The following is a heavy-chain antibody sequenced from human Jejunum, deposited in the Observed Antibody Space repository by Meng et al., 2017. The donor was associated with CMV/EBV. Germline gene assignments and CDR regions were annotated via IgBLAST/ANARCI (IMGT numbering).Heavy chain of an antibody. D-gene: IGHD6-13*01. J-gene: IGHJ5*02. CDR3: MRGAGAGGSDWFDP. CDR2: MNSNSGNT. V-gene: IGHV1-8*01. CDR1: GYTFINRD. Sequence: KASGYTFINRDINWVRQAAGQGLEWMGWMNSNSGNTGYAQKFQGRVTMTRDTSVSTAYMELSSLGFEDTAIYYCMRGAGAGGSDWFDPWGQGTLVTVSS.